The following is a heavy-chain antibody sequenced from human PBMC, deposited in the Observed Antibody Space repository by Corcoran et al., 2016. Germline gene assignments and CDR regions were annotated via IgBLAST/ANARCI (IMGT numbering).Heavy chain of an antibody. V-gene: IGHV1-69*06. CDR3: ASGSYGSGSYYNYYYYGMDV. CDR1: GDTFSSYA. CDR2: IIPIFGTA. D-gene: IGHD3-10*01. J-gene: IGHJ6*02. Sequence: QVQLVQSGAEVKKPGSSVKVSCKASGDTFSSYAISWVRQAPGQGLEWMGGIIPIFGTANYAQKFQGRVTITADKSTGTAYMELSSLRSEDTAVYYCASGSYGSGSYYNYYYYGMDVWGQGTTVTVSS.